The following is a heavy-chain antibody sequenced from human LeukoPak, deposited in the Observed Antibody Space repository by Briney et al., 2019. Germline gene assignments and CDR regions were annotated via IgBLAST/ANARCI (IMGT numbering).Heavy chain of an antibody. D-gene: IGHD1-14*01. V-gene: IGHV3-53*05. CDR1: GFTVSSNY. CDR2: IYSGGST. J-gene: IGHJ6*03. Sequence: GGSLRLSCAASGFTVSSNYMSWVRQAPGKGLEWVSVIYSGGSTYYADSVKGRFTISRDNSKNTLYLQMNSLRAEDTAVYYCASSSAPDYDYYYMDVWGKGTTVTVSS. CDR3: ASSSAPDYDYYYMDV.